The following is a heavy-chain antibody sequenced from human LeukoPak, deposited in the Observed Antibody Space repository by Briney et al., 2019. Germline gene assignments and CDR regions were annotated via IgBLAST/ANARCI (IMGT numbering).Heavy chain of an antibody. CDR2: IKEDGTEK. J-gene: IGHJ4*02. Sequence: GGSLRLSCAASEFAFSNYWMSWVRQAPGKGLESVANIKEDGTEKNYVGSVKGRFTISRDNAKNSLYLQMNSLRAEDTAVYYCTTWGPWSHFDYWGQGTLVTVSS. V-gene: IGHV3-7*01. CDR3: TTWGPWSHFDY. D-gene: IGHD3-3*01. CDR1: EFAFSNYW.